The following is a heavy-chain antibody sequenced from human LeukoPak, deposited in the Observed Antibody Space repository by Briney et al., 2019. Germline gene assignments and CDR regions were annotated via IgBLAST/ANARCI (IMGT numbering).Heavy chain of an antibody. D-gene: IGHD3-10*01. CDR2: ISYDGSNK. CDR1: GFTFSSYG. V-gene: IGHV3-30*03. Sequence: GGSLRLSCAASGFTFSSYGMHWVRQAPGKGLEWAAVISYDGSNKYYADSVKGRFTISRDNSKNTLYLQMSSLRAEDTAVYYCAAYYYGSGSSPLGPWGQGTLVTVSS. CDR3: AAYYYGSGSSPLGP. J-gene: IGHJ5*02.